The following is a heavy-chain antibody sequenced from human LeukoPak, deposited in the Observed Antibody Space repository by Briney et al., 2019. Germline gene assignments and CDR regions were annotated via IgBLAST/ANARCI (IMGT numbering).Heavy chain of an antibody. CDR2: FDPEDGET. V-gene: IGHV1-24*01. Sequence: ASVKVSCKVSGYTLTDLSMHWVRQAPGKGLEWMGGFDPEDGETIYAQKFQGRVTMTEDTSTDTAYMELSSLRSEDTAVYYCATVGSRDSSVPFDYWGQGTLVTVSS. D-gene: IGHD3-22*01. CDR3: ATVGSRDSSVPFDY. CDR1: GYTLTDLS. J-gene: IGHJ4*02.